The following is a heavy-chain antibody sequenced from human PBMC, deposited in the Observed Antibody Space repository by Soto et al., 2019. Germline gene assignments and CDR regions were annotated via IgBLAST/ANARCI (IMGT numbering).Heavy chain of an antibody. V-gene: IGHV3-30*18. CDR1: GFIFSTYG. D-gene: IGHD4-17*01. Sequence: QVQLVESGGGVVQPGRSLRLSCAASGFIFSTYGMHWVRQAPGKGLEWLSVISYDGNNKYYADSVKGRFTISRDNYENTLWLQMHSLRTEDTAVSYCAKDLLLTTITTVGDWGQGTLVTVSS. CDR3: AKDLLLTTITTVGD. J-gene: IGHJ4*02. CDR2: ISYDGNNK.